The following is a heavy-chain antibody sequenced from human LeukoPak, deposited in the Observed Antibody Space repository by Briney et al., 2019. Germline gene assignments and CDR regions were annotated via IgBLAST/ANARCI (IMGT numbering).Heavy chain of an antibody. Sequence: SPSETLSLTCSVSGGSTRSGRHHWAWVRQPPGKGLEFIGSLDESGRPYFNAPLKSRVTISVDRSKNQFSLKLSSVAAADTAVYYCAGPKRDCSGGSCWTAFDYWGQGTLVTVSS. CDR2: LDESGRP. CDR3: AGPKRDCSGGSCWTAFDY. J-gene: IGHJ4*02. V-gene: IGHV4-39*07. CDR1: GGSTRSGRHH. D-gene: IGHD2-15*01.